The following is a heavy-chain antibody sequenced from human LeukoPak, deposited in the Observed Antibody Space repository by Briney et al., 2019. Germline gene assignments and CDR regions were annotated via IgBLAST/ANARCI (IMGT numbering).Heavy chain of an antibody. Sequence: ASVKVSCKASGYTFTSYAMNWVRQAPGQGLEWMGWINTNTGNPTYAQGFTGRFAFSLDTSVSTAYLQMNSLRADDTAVYYCANWGRFDPWGQGTLVTVSS. V-gene: IGHV7-4-1*02. D-gene: IGHD3-16*01. CDR3: ANWGRFDP. CDR2: INTNTGNP. CDR1: GYTFTSYA. J-gene: IGHJ5*02.